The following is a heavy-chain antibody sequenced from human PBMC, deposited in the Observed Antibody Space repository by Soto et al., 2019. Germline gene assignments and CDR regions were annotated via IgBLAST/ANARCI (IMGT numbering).Heavy chain of an antibody. V-gene: IGHV4-34*01. D-gene: IGHD5-12*01. Sequence: SETLSLTCAVYGGSFSGYYWSWIRQPPGKGLEWIGEINHSGSTNYNPSLKSRVTISVDTSKNQFSLKLSSVTAADTAVYYCARGKGGYSGYDWDTWGQGTLVTVSS. CDR1: GGSFSGYY. CDR3: ARGKGGYSGYDWDT. CDR2: INHSGST. J-gene: IGHJ4*02.